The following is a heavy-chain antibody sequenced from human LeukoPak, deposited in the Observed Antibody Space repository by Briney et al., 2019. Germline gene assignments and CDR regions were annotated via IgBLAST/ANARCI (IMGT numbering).Heavy chain of an antibody. CDR2: IYYSGST. CDR1: GGSISSYY. CDR3: ARDSSGYCSGGSCLQNWFDP. D-gene: IGHD2-15*01. Sequence: SETLSLTCTVSGGSISSYYWSWIRQPPGKGLELIGYIYYSGSTNYNPSLRSRVTISVDTSKNQFSLKLSSVTAADTAVYYCARDSSGYCSGGSCLQNWFDPWGQGTLVTVSS. V-gene: IGHV4-59*01. J-gene: IGHJ5*02.